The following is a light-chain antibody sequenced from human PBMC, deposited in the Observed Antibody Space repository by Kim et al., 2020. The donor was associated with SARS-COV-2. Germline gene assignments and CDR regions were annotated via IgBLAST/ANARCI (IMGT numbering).Light chain of an antibody. CDR3: QQYYSTPPRT. CDR1: QSVLYSSNNKNY. J-gene: IGKJ2*01. V-gene: IGKV4-1*01. Sequence: IVMTQSPDSLAVSLGERATINCKSSQSVLYSSNNKNYLAWYQQKPGQPPKLLIYWASTRESGVSDRFSGSGSGTDFTLTISSLQAEDVAVYYCQQYYSTPPRTFGQGTKLEI. CDR2: WAS.